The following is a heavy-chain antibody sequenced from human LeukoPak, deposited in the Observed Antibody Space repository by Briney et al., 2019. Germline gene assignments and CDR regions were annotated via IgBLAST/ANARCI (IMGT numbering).Heavy chain of an antibody. Sequence: PGGSLRLSCVASGFSFSSYAMSWVRQAPGKGLEWVSAISGSGGSTYYADSVKGRFTISRDNSKNTLYLQMNSLRAEDTAVYYCAKFRVVLRFLEWPENAFDIWGQGTMVTVSS. V-gene: IGHV3-23*01. CDR2: ISGSGGST. CDR3: AKFRVVLRFLEWPENAFDI. J-gene: IGHJ3*02. CDR1: GFSFSSYA. D-gene: IGHD3-3*01.